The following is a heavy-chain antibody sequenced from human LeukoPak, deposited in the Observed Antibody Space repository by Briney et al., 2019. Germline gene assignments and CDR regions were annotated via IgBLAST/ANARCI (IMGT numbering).Heavy chain of an antibody. V-gene: IGHV4-4*07. CDR2: IYSSGST. CDR3: ARGGRGYSYEIDY. J-gene: IGHJ4*02. Sequence: PSETLSLTCTVSGDSISSYYWTWIRQPAGKGLEWIGHIYSSGSTNYNPSLKSRVTMSVDTSKNQFSLKLSSVTAADTAVYYCARGGRGYSYEIDYWGQGTLVTVSS. CDR1: GDSISSYY. D-gene: IGHD5-18*01.